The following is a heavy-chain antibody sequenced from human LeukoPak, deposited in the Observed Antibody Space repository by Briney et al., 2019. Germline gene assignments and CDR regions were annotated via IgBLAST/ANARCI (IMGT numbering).Heavy chain of an antibody. V-gene: IGHV1-24*01. CDR2: FDPEDGET. CDR1: GYTLTELS. D-gene: IGHD6-13*01. Sequence: ASVKVSCMVSGYTLTELSMHWVRQAPGKGVEWMGGFDPEDGETIYAQKFQGRVTMTEDTSTDTAYMELSSLRSEDTAVYYCATDGQPHAPYSSTVYGMDVWGQGTTVTVSS. J-gene: IGHJ6*02. CDR3: ATDGQPHAPYSSTVYGMDV.